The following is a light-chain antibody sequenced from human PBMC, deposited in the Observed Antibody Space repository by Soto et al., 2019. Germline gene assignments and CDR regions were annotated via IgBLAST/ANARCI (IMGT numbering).Light chain of an antibody. CDR1: SSDIGGYNY. J-gene: IGLJ1*01. V-gene: IGLV2-14*01. CDR3: RSYTTTSLPFV. Sequence: QSVLTQPASVSGSPGQSITISCTGSSSDIGGYNYVSWYQQYPGEAPKLLIYEVAHRPSGVSSRFSGSKSGDTASLTISGLQAEDEADYYCRSYTTTSLPFVFGTGTKVTVL. CDR2: EVA.